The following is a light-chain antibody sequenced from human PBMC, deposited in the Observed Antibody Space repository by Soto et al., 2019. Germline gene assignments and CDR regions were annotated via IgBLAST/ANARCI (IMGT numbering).Light chain of an antibody. Sequence: EIVWTQSPGTLSLSPGERATLSCRASQSVSNNYSAWHQQKPDQATRLLIYGASNRAGGIPGMIGGRWGRADFTLTSSRQEAEDFAVYYCQQSGSSGTFGQGTKVDIK. V-gene: IGKV3-20*01. J-gene: IGKJ1*01. CDR1: QSVSNNY. CDR2: GAS. CDR3: QQSGSSGT.